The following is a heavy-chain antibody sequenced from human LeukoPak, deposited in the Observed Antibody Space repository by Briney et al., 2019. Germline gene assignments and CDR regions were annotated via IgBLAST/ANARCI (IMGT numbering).Heavy chain of an antibody. CDR3: ASGSSVSCFDY. CDR1: GGSISSGSYY. V-gene: IGHV4-31*11. D-gene: IGHD2-2*01. J-gene: IGHJ4*02. Sequence: SQTLSLTCDVSGGSISSGSYYWSWIRQRPGKGLEWIGYISYTGSTYYNPSLKNRVTISVDTSKTQFSLKLSSVTAADTAVYYCASGSSVSCFDYWGQGTLVTVSS. CDR2: ISYTGST.